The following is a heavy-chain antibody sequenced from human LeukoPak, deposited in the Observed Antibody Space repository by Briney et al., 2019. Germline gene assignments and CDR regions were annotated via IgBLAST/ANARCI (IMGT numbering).Heavy chain of an antibody. V-gene: IGHV1-69*01. J-gene: IGHJ3*02. CDR3: ARGVFGADDVFDI. CDR2: IIPNVHGTS. D-gene: IGHD3-10*01. CDR1: GGPISNFA. Sequence: GASLTVSCKASGGPISNFAFNWVRQAPGQGLEWVGGIIPNVHGTSKYAQRLQGRVTITADESTNTIHMELRSLRSENTAVYFCARGVFGADDVFDIWGQGTMVTVSS.